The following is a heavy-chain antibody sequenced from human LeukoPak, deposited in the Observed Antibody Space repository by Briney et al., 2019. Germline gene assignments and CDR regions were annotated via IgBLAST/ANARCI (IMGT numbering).Heavy chain of an antibody. CDR2: IYYSGST. CDR3: ARDSGYCSSTSCYTYGMDV. CDR1: GGSISSYY. D-gene: IGHD2-2*02. Sequence: PSETLSLTCTVSGGSISSYYWTWIRQPPGKGLEWIGYIYYSGSTNYNPSLKSRVTISVDTSKNQFSLKLSSVTAADTAVYYCARDSGYCSSTSCYTYGMDVWGQGTTVTVSS. V-gene: IGHV4-59*12. J-gene: IGHJ6*02.